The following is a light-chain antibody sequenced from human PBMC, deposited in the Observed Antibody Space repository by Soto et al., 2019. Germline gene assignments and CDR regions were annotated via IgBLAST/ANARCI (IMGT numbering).Light chain of an antibody. J-gene: IGKJ2*01. CDR2: DAS. V-gene: IGKV1-5*01. CDR1: QSISSW. Sequence: DIQMTQSPSTLSASVGDRVTSTCRASQSISSWLAWYQQKPGKAPKLLIYDASSLESGVPSRFSGSGSGTDFTLTISSLQPDDFATYYCQQYNSYSYTCGQGTKLEIK. CDR3: QQYNSYSYT.